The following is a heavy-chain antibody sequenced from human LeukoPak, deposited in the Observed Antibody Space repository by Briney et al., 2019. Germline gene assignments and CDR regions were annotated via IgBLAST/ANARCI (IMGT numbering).Heavy chain of an antibody. CDR2: FDKSGSA. J-gene: IGHJ4*02. D-gene: IGHD6-19*01. CDR1: GGSISRYY. Sequence: SETLSLTCTVSGGSISRYYWSWIRQPPGKGLEWIGYFDKSGSANYNPSLKSRLTISEDTSKTQFALKLTSVTAADTAVYYCARGKYSSGWYLDYWGQGTLVIVSS. CDR3: ARGKYSSGWYLDY. V-gene: IGHV4-59*01.